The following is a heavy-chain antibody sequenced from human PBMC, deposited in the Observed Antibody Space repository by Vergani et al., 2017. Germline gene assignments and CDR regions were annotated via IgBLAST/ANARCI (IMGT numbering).Heavy chain of an antibody. J-gene: IGHJ4*02. D-gene: IGHD1-7*01. Sequence: QVQLVQSGAEVKKPGASVKVSCKASGYTFTSYAMHWVRQAPGQRLEWMGWLNAGNGNTKYSQKFQGRVTITRDTSASTAYMELSSLRSEDTAVYYCATGNWNYGAFDYWGQGTLVTVSS. CDR2: LNAGNGNT. V-gene: IGHV1-3*01. CDR3: ATGNWNYGAFDY. CDR1: GYTFTSYA.